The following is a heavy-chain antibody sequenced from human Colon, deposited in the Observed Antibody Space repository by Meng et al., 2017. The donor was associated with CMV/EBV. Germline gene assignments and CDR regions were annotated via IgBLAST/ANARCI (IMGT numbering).Heavy chain of an antibody. J-gene: IGHJ6*02. CDR1: GFTFNNFA. V-gene: IGHV3-23*01. D-gene: IGHD3-10*01. Sequence: GESLKISCAVSGFTFNNFAMSWVRQAPGKGLEWVSSISGDGRSTWYADSVKGRFTISRDNSKNTLDLHMNSLRAEDTAVYYCARVMSRAIINYYYYGMDVWGQGTTVTVSS. CDR2: ISGDGRST. CDR3: ARVMSRAIINYYYYGMDV.